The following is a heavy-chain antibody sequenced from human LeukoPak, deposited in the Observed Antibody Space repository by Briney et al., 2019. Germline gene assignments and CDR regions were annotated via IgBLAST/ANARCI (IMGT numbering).Heavy chain of an antibody. Sequence: TSSETLSLTCTVSGGSISSYYWSWIRQPPGKGLEWIGYIYTSGSTNYNPSLKSRVTISVDTSKNQFSLKLSSVTAADTAVYYCARGGRDIAARPRSAWFDPWGQGTLVTVSS. J-gene: IGHJ5*02. CDR3: ARGGRDIAARPRSAWFDP. CDR1: GGSISSYY. CDR2: IYTSGST. D-gene: IGHD6-6*01. V-gene: IGHV4-4*09.